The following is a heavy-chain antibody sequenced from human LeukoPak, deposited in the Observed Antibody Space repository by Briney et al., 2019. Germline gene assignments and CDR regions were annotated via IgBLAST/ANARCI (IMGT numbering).Heavy chain of an antibody. CDR1: GFTFSSYS. CDR3: ARGQHYYDSSGYLGGDY. CDR2: ISSSSSTI. Sequence: GGSLRLSCAASGFTFSSYSMNWVRQAPGKGLEWVSYISSSSSTIYYADSVKGRFTISRDNAKNSLYLQMNSLRAEDTAVYYCARGQHYYDSSGYLGGDYWGQGTLVTVSS. V-gene: IGHV3-48*01. J-gene: IGHJ4*02. D-gene: IGHD3-22*01.